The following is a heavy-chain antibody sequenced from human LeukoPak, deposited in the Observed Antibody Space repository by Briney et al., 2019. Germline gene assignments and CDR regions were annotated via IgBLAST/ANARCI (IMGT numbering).Heavy chain of an antibody. CDR2: ISYDGSNK. D-gene: IGHD3-10*01. CDR1: GFTFSSYG. J-gene: IGHJ6*02. V-gene: IGHV3-30*18. CDR3: AKDVFELRYGSGSYCFYYYYGMDV. Sequence: GGSLRLSCAASGFTFSSYGMHWVRQAPGKGLEWVAVISYDGSNKYYADSVKGRFTISRDNSKNTLYLQMNSLRAEDTAVYYCAKDVFELRYGSGSYCFYYYYGMDVWGQGTTVTVSS.